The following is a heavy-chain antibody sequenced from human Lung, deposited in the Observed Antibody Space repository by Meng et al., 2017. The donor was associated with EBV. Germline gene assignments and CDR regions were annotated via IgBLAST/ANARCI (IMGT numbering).Heavy chain of an antibody. CDR2: TYYRSKWYN. CDR1: GDSVSSSSAA. V-gene: IGHV6-1*01. J-gene: IGHJ2*01. CDR3: ARGATSVFDL. Sequence: QLQLQQSGPGLVKPSQTPSPTCVISGDSVSSSSAAWTWIRQSPSRGLEWLGRTYYRSKWYNDYAVFVKSRITINPDTSKNQFSLQLNSVTPEDTAVYYCARGATSVFDLWGRGTLVTVPS.